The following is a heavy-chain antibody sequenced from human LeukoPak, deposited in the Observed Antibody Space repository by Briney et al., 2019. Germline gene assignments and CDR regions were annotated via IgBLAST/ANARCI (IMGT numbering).Heavy chain of an antibody. CDR2: IYYSGST. J-gene: IGHJ4*02. Sequence: PSETLSLTCTVSGGSINNYYWSWIRQPPGKGLEWIGYIYYSGSTNYNPPLKSRVTISVDTSKNHFSLKLSSLTAADTAVYYCARHRGSGYPYFDYWGQGTLVTVSS. CDR3: ARHRGSGYPYFDY. D-gene: IGHD3-22*01. V-gene: IGHV4-59*01. CDR1: GGSINNYY.